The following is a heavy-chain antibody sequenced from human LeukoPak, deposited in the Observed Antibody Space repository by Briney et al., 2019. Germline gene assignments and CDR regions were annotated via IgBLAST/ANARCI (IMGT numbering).Heavy chain of an antibody. CDR3: AKEMDTAMVFDY. D-gene: IGHD5-18*01. V-gene: IGHV3-9*01. Sequence: GGSLRLSCAASGFTFSSYWMHWVRQAPGKGLEWVSGISWNSGSIGYADSVKGRFTISRDNAKNSLYLQMNSLRAEDTALYYCAKEMDTAMVFDYWGQGTLVTVSS. J-gene: IGHJ4*02. CDR2: ISWNSGSI. CDR1: GFTFSSYW.